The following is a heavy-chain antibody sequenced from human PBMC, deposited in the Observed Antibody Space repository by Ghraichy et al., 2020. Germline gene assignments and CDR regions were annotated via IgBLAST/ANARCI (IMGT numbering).Heavy chain of an antibody. CDR2: VSGSGGST. Sequence: LSLTCVASGFTFSSYGMSWVRQAPGKGLEWVSSVSGSGGSTFYADSVRGRFTISRDNSKNTLSLQMHSLRAEDTAVYYCARLDHGSDYWGQGTLVTVST. D-gene: IGHD1-1*01. CDR1: GFTFSSYG. V-gene: IGHV3-23*01. CDR3: ARLDHGSDY. J-gene: IGHJ4*02.